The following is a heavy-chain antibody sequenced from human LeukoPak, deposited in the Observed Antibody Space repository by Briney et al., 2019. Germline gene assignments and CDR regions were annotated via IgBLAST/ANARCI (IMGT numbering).Heavy chain of an antibody. CDR1: GFTFSSYS. J-gene: IGHJ3*02. CDR3: ARGFEWLVKFEAFDI. Sequence: PGGALRLSCAASGFTFSSYSMNWVRQAPGKGLEWVSSISSSSYIYYADSVKGRFTISRDNAKNSLYLQMNSLRAEDTAVYYCARGFEWLVKFEAFDIWGQGTMVTVSS. D-gene: IGHD6-19*01. CDR2: ISSSSYI. V-gene: IGHV3-21*01.